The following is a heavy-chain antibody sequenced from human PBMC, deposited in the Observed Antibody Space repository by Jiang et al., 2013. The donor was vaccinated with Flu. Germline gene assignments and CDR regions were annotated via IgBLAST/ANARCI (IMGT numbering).Heavy chain of an antibody. V-gene: IGHV2-5*01. Sequence: KPTQTLTLTCTFSGFSLRTSEVGVAWIRQPPGRALEWLALIYWNDVEVYSPSLKNRLAITKDTSINQVILTMTAMDPVDTGTYFCAHSLRDYDFLTNSYGTHFDYWGPGTQVTVPS. CDR2: IYWNDVE. CDR3: AHSLRDYDFLTNSYGTHFDY. CDR1: GFSLRTSEVG. D-gene: IGHD3-9*01. J-gene: IGHJ4*02.